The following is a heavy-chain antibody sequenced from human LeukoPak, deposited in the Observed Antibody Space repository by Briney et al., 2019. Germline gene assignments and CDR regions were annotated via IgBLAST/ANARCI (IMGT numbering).Heavy chain of an antibody. D-gene: IGHD1-1*01. J-gene: IGHJ4*02. CDR1: GITFSSYA. Sequence: GGSLRLSCAASGITFSSYAMSLVRQAPGKGLEWVSAISASGGSTYYADSVKGRFTISRDNSKNTLYLQMNSLRAEDTAIYYCAPNWNLDYWGQGSLVTVSS. V-gene: IGHV3-23*01. CDR2: ISASGGST. CDR3: APNWNLDY.